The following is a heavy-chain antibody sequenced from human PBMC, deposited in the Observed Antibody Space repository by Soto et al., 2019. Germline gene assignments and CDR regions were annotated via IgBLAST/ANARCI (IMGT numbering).Heavy chain of an antibody. V-gene: IGHV1-18*01. CDR1: GYTFTSYG. CDR2: ISAYNGNT. CDR3: ARDSRLKYCSGGSCYKRGIDY. Sequence: QVQLVQSGAEVKKPGASVKVSCKASGYTFTSYGISWVRQAPGQGLEWMGWISAYNGNTNYAQKLQGRVTRTTDTSTSTAYMELRSLRSDDTAVYYCARDSRLKYCSGGSCYKRGIDYWGQGTLVTVSS. D-gene: IGHD2-15*01. J-gene: IGHJ4*02.